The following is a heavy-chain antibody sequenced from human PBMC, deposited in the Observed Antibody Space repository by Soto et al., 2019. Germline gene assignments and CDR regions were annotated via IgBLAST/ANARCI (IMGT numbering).Heavy chain of an antibody. V-gene: IGHV1-58*01. Sequence: GASVKVSCKASGFTFTSSAVQWVRQARGQRLEWIGWIVVGSGNTNYAQKFQERVTITRDTSTSTVYMELSSLRSEDTAVYYCAGDGGPSGGPFDYWGQGTLVTVSS. CDR3: AGDGGPSGGPFDY. CDR1: GFTFTSSA. J-gene: IGHJ4*02. CDR2: IVVGSGNT. D-gene: IGHD2-8*02.